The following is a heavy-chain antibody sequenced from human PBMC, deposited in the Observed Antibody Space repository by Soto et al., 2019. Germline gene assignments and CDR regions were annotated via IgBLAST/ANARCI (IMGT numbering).Heavy chain of an antibody. CDR1: GFTFRSYA. CDR3: ARDSWGSDY. J-gene: IGHJ4*02. CDR2: VSYDGSNK. Sequence: GSLRLYCAASGFTFRSYAMHWVRQAPGKGLEWVAVVSYDGSNKYYADSVKGRFTISRDNSKNTLYLEMNSLRGEDTAVYYCARDSWGSDYWGQGTLVTVSS. D-gene: IGHD7-27*01. V-gene: IGHV3-30-3*01.